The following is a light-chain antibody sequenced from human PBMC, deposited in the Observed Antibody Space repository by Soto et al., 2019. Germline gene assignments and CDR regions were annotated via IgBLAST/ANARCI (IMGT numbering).Light chain of an antibody. V-gene: IGLV2-14*03. Sequence: QSALTQPASVFGSPGQSITFSCTGTSSDVGGYNFVSWYQQHPGKAPKLMIYEVSSRPSGVSKRFSGSKSGNTASLTISGLQPEDEADYYCSSYTTSTTVVFGTGTKVTVL. CDR1: SSDVGGYNF. CDR3: SSYTTSTTVV. CDR2: EVS. J-gene: IGLJ1*01.